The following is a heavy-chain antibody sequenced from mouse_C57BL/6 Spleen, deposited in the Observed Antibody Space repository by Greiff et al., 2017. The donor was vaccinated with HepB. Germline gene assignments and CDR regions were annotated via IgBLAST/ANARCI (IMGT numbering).Heavy chain of an antibody. Sequence: DVMLVESGGGLVKPGGSLKLSCAASGFTFSSYAMSWVRQTPEKRLEWVATISDGGSYTYYPDNVKGRFTISRDNAKNNLYLQMSHLKSEDTAMYYCASYGYDGTGFAYWGQGTLVTVSA. J-gene: IGHJ3*01. CDR3: ASYGYDGTGFAY. CDR1: GFTFSSYA. D-gene: IGHD2-2*01. V-gene: IGHV5-4*03. CDR2: ISDGGSYT.